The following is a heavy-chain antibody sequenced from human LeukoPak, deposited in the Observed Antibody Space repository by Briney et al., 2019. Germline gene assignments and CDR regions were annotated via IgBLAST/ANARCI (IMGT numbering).Heavy chain of an antibody. V-gene: IGHV4-34*01. Sequence: SETLSLTCAVYGGSFSGYYWSWIRQPPGKGLEWIGEINHSGSTNYNPSLKSRVTISVDTSKNQFSLKLSSVTAADTAVYYCARELTFGGVIVPLGYWGQGTLVNVSS. J-gene: IGHJ4*02. CDR3: ARELTFGGVIVPLGY. CDR2: INHSGST. CDR1: GGSFSGYY. D-gene: IGHD3-16*02.